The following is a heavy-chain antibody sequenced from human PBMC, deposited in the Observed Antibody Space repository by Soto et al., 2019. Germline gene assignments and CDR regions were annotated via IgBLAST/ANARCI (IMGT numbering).Heavy chain of an antibody. D-gene: IGHD2-15*01. CDR3: ARDAIVVVVAAPTYGMDV. CDR2: IWSDESNK. Sequence: QVQLVESGGGVVQPGRSLRLSCAASGFTFSSYGMHWVRQAPGKGLEWVAVIWSDESNKYYADSVQGRFTISRDNSKNTLYLQVKSLRADDTAVYYCARDAIVVVVAAPTYGMDVWGRGTTVTVSS. V-gene: IGHV3-33*01. J-gene: IGHJ6*02. CDR1: GFTFSSYG.